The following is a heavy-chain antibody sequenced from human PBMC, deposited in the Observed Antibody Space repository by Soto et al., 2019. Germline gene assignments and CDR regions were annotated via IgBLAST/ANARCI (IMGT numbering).Heavy chain of an antibody. D-gene: IGHD5-12*01. CDR3: ATADSGHKFDY. CDR1: GNTFPIYT. J-gene: IGHJ4*02. V-gene: IGHV1-18*04. CDR2: ISIYTGNT. Sequence: QVQLVQSGDELKKPGASVKVSCKPSGNTFPIYTIGWVRQAPGRGLEWMGWISIYTGNTNYGEKVQGRITMTTDRATNTVYMELRILRSDDTAVYFCATADSGHKFDYWCQGTRVTVSS.